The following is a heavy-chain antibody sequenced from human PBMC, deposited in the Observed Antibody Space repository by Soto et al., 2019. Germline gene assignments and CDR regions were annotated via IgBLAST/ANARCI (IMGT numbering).Heavy chain of an antibody. CDR2: INPSGDST. J-gene: IGHJ4*02. CDR1: GYIFTNYY. CDR3: AREGRSYDY. V-gene: IGHV1-46*01. Sequence: GASVKVSCKASGYIFTNYYMHWVRQAPGQGLEWMGIINPSGDSTTYAQKFQGRVTITADESTSTAYMELSSLRSEDTAVYYCAREGRSYDYWGQGTLVNVS. D-gene: IGHD3-16*02.